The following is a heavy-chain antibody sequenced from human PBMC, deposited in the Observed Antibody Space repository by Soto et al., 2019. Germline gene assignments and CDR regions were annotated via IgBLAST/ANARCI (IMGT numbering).Heavy chain of an antibody. D-gene: IGHD3-22*01. Sequence: ASVKVSCKASGYTFTSYAMHWVSQAPGQRLEWMGWINAGNGNTKYPQKFQGRVTITRDTSASTAYMELSSLRSDDTAVYYCARDEVSYDSSGNSDYWGQGTLVTVSS. CDR1: GYTFTSYA. V-gene: IGHV1-3*01. CDR3: ARDEVSYDSSGNSDY. CDR2: INAGNGNT. J-gene: IGHJ4*02.